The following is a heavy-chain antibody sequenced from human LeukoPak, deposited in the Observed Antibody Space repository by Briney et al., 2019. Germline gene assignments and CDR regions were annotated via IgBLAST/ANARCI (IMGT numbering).Heavy chain of an antibody. J-gene: IGHJ4*02. V-gene: IGHV3-33*01. D-gene: IGHD6-19*01. CDR1: GFTFSSYG. Sequence: GGSLRLSCAASGFTFSSYGMHWVRQAPGKGLEWVAVIWYDGSNKYYADSVKGRFTISRDNSKNTLYLQMNSLRAEDTAVYYCARESAVAGIPDYWGQGTLVTVSS. CDR3: ARESAVAGIPDY. CDR2: IWYDGSNK.